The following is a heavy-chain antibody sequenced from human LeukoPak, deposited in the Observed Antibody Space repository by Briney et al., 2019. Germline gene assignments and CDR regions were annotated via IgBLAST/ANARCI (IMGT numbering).Heavy chain of an antibody. Sequence: PGGSLRLSCAASGFTFSSYWMSWVRQAPGKGLEWVANIKQDGSEKYYVDSVKGRFTISRDNAKNSLYLQMNSLRAEDTAVYYCAEVLQEAPVVPLAGFDYWGQGTLVTVSS. CDR2: IKQDGSEK. V-gene: IGHV3-7*03. CDR3: AEVLQEAPVVPLAGFDY. CDR1: GFTFSSYW. J-gene: IGHJ4*02. D-gene: IGHD2-15*01.